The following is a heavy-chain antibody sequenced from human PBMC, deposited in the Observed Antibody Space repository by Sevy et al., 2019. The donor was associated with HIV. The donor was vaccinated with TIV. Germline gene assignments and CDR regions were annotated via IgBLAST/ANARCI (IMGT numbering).Heavy chain of an antibody. CDR2: IKQDGSEA. J-gene: IGHJ5*02. CDR1: GFNFRNFW. D-gene: IGHD1-26*01. CDR3: VRDKEVGASILDA. V-gene: IGHV3-7*03. Sequence: GESLKISCVASGFNFRNFWMSRVRQAPGKGLECVADIKQDGSEAYYVDSVKGRFTISRDNAKNSLYLQMNSLRDEDTAMYFCVRDKEVGASILDAWGQGTPVTVSS.